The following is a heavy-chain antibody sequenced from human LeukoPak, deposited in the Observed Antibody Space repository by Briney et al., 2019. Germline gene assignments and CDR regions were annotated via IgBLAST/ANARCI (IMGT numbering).Heavy chain of an antibody. J-gene: IGHJ6*02. Sequence: GGSLRLSCAASGFIFSDYYMSWIRQTPGKGLEWVSFISGDGRRTFYPDSVKGRFTISMDNTKNSLYLQVNSLRAEDTAMYYCATLHFYAMGVWGQGTTVTVSS. CDR1: GFIFSDYY. V-gene: IGHV3-11*01. CDR3: ATLHFYAMGV. CDR2: ISGDGRRT.